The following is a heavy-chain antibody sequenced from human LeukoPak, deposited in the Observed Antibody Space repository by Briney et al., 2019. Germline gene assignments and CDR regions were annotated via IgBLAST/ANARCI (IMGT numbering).Heavy chain of an antibody. V-gene: IGHV1-2*02. CDR1: GYTITNNY. CDR3: ARAGAHDYVWGDAFDI. Sequence: ASVKVSCKASGYTITNNYMHWVRQAPGQGLEWMGWINPNSGGTNYAQKFQGRVTMTRDTSISTAYMELSRLRSDDTAVYYCARAGAHDYVWGDAFDIWGQGTMVTVSS. D-gene: IGHD3-16*01. J-gene: IGHJ3*02. CDR2: INPNSGGT.